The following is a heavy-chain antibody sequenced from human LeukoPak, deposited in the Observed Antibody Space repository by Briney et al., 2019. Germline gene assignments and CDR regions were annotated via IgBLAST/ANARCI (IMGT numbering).Heavy chain of an antibody. J-gene: IGHJ4*02. Sequence: SGPALVKPTQTLTLTCTFSGFSLTTSKMRVSWIRQPPGKALEWLARIDWDDDKFYSTPLKTRLTISKDTSKNQVVLTMTNMDPVDTATYFCARSTYCGGDCPFDYWGQGTLVTVSS. V-gene: IGHV2-70*04. CDR2: IDWDDDK. CDR3: ARSTYCGGDCPFDY. D-gene: IGHD2-21*02. CDR1: GFSLTTSKMR.